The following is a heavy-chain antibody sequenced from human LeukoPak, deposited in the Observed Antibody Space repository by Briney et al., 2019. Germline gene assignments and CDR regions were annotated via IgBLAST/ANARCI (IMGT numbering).Heavy chain of an antibody. CDR1: GFTFSDHF. CDR2: SRNKAKGYTT. Sequence: GGSLRLSCLVSGFTFSDHFMDWVRQAPGKGLEWVGRSRNKAKGYTTEYAASVKGRFIISRDDSQNSLYLQMNSLRVEDTAVYYCAELGITMIGGVRGKGTTVTISS. V-gene: IGHV3-72*01. D-gene: IGHD3-10*02. CDR3: AELGITMIGGV. J-gene: IGHJ6*04.